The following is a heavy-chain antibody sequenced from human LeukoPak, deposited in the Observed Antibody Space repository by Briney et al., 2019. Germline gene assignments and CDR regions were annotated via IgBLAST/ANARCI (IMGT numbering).Heavy chain of an antibody. J-gene: IGHJ5*02. D-gene: IGHD5-24*01. CDR3: ARDNSVRDEAWWFNP. CDR2: FDPEDGET. CDR1: GYTLTELS. Sequence: GASVKVSCKVSGYTLTELSMHWVRQAPGKGLEWMGGFDPEDGETIYAQKFQGRVTMTEDTSTDTDYLELSSLRSEDTAVYYCARDNSVRDEAWWFNPWGQGTLVTVSS. V-gene: IGHV1-24*01.